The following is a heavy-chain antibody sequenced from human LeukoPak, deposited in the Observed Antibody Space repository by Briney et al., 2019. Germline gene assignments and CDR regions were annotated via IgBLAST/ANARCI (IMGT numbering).Heavy chain of an antibody. CDR3: ARGGLRYFDYENGFDI. D-gene: IGHD3-9*01. Sequence: ASVKVSCKASGYTFTNYAIHWVRQAPGQRLEWMGWISGYNGHTNYAQNLQGRVTMTTDTSASTAYVELRSLRSDDTAVYYCARGGLRYFDYENGFDIWGQGTMVTVSS. CDR2: ISGYNGHT. V-gene: IGHV1-18*01. CDR1: GYTFTNYA. J-gene: IGHJ3*02.